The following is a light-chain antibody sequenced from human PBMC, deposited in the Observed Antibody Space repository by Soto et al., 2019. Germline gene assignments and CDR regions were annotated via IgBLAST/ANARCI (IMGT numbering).Light chain of an antibody. CDR1: QTIGNY. J-gene: IGKJ1*01. CDR3: QQRSNRPPWT. V-gene: IGKV3-11*01. Sequence: EIVLTQSPATLSLSPGERATLSCRASQTIGNYLAWFRQKPGQAPRLLIYDASNRATGIPTRFSGSGSGTDFPLTITSLEPEDFAVYYCQQRSNRPPWTFGQGTKVEIK. CDR2: DAS.